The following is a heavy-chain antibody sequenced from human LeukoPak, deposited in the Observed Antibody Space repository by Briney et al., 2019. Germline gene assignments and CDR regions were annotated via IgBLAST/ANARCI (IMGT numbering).Heavy chain of an antibody. J-gene: IGHJ4*02. V-gene: IGHV3-21*01. CDR1: GFTFSSYS. CDR3: ARDRFPRVKTYYYDSSGYDFDY. Sequence: GGSLRLSCAASGFTFSSYSMNWVRQAPGKGLEWVSSISSSSSYIYYADSVKGRFTISRDNAKNSLYLQMNSLRAEDTAVYYCARDRFPRVKTYYYDSSGYDFDYWGQGTLVTVSS. D-gene: IGHD3-22*01. CDR2: ISSSSSYI.